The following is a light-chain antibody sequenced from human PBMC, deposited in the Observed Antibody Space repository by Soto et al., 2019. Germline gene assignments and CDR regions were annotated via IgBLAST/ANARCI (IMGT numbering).Light chain of an antibody. J-gene: IGKJ5*01. CDR1: QSISSY. CDR3: QQHKSYPIT. V-gene: IGKV1-39*01. Sequence: DIQMTQSPSSLSASVGDRVTITCRASQSISSYLNWYQQKPGKAPKLLIYTAYTLHSGVPSRFSGSGSGTDFTLTISSLQPEDFATYYCQQHKSYPITFGQGTRLEI. CDR2: TAY.